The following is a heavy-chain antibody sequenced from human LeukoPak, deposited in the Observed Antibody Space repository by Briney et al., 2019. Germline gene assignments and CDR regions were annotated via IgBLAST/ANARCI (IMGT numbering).Heavy chain of an antibody. J-gene: IGHJ4*02. Sequence: GGSLRLSCAASGFTFSSYGMHWVRQAPGKGLEWVAVISYDGSNKYYADSVKGRFTISRDNSKNTLYLQMNSLRAEDTAVYYCAKDPGRNMVRALYYFDYWGQGTLVTVSS. CDR2: ISYDGSNK. D-gene: IGHD3-10*01. V-gene: IGHV3-30*18. CDR1: GFTFSSYG. CDR3: AKDPGRNMVRALYYFDY.